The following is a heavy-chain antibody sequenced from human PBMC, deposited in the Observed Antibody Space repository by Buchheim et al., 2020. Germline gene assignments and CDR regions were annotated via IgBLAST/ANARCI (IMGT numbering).Heavy chain of an antibody. CDR3: ARDNEYFGSGGPNGMDV. D-gene: IGHD3-10*01. CDR1: GYSFTSYY. J-gene: IGHJ6*02. V-gene: IGHV1-46*01. Sequence: QVQLVQSGAEVKKPGASVKVSCKASGYSFTSYYMHWVRQAPGQGLEWMGMINPSGGRVYNAQKFQDRVTMTRDTSTSTVYMELSSLRSEDTAVYYCARDNEYFGSGGPNGMDVWGQGTT. CDR2: INPSGGRV.